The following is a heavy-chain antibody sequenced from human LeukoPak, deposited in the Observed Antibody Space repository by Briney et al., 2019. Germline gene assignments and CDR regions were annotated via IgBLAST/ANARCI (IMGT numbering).Heavy chain of an antibody. CDR1: GGSISTSNYY. CDR2: IFYSGST. D-gene: IGHD3-10*01. Sequence: SETLSLTCTVSGGSISTSNYYWGWVRQPPGKGLEWIGNIFYSGSTYYSPSLKSRVTISLDTSRNQFSLKLNSVTAADTAVYYCAKSNGYGLVGIWGQGTMVTVSS. V-gene: IGHV4-39*07. J-gene: IGHJ3*02. CDR3: AKSNGYGLVGI.